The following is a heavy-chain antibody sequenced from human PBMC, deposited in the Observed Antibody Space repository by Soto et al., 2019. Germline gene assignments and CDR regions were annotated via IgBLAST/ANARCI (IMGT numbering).Heavy chain of an antibody. CDR1: GGSITDYY. CDR2: GYHSVSI. CDR3: ARAFAGFGAYWYFDL. J-gene: IGHJ2*01. D-gene: IGHD3-16*01. Sequence: PSETLSLTCTVSGGSITDYYWSWIRQPPGKAQEWIGYGYHSVSIHYNPSLKTRVTISVDTSENQFSLRLSSVTTADTAVYYCARAFAGFGAYWYFDLWGRGTLVTVSS. V-gene: IGHV4-59*01.